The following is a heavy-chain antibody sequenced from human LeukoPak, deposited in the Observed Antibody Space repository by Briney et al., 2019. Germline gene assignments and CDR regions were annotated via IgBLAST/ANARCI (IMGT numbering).Heavy chain of an antibody. V-gene: IGHV3-66*01. CDR2: VYSGGLT. CDR1: GFIVSENY. Sequence: GGSLRLSCAASGFIVSENYMSWVRQAPGKGLEWVSTVYSGGLTFYADPVKGRFTISRDNSKNTLYLQMSILRAEDTAVYYCVRDRWPGLGDFWGQGTTVTVSS. CDR3: VRDRWPGLGDF. D-gene: IGHD3/OR15-3a*01. J-gene: IGHJ6*02.